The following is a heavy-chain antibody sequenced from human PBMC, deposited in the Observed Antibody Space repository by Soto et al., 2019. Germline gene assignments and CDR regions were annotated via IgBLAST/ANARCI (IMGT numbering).Heavy chain of an antibody. CDR2: MNPNTGNT. CDR3: AREITGKFPN. D-gene: IGHD1-20*01. V-gene: IGHV1-8*01. J-gene: IGHJ4*02. Sequence: QVQLVQSGAEVKKHGASVKVSCKACGYTFTSYDINWVRQATGTGLGWMGWMNPNTGNTXXAQKIPGRVTMTRNTXXXXXXXXXXXXXXXXXXXXXXAREITGKFPNWGQGTLVTVSS. CDR1: GYTFTSYD.